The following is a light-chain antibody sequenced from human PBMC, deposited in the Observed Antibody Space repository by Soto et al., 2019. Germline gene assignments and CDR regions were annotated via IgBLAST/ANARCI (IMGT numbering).Light chain of an antibody. CDR3: QQRNDWVT. CDR2: DAS. CDR1: QSIRNY. J-gene: IGKJ4*01. Sequence: EVVLTQSPATLSLSPGERATLSCRASQSIRNYLAWYQQKPGQAPRLLIYDASNRATGIPARFSGSGSGTDFSLTSSSLEPEDSGVYYCQQRNDWVTFGGGTKVEIK. V-gene: IGKV3-11*01.